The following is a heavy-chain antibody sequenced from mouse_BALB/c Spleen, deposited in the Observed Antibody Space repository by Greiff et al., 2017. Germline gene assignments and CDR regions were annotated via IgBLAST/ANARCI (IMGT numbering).Heavy chain of an antibody. Sequence: VQLQQSGAELVRSGASVKLSCTASGFNIKDYYMHWVKQRPEQGLEWIGWIDPENGDTEYAPKFQGKATMTADTSSNTAYLQLSSLTSEDTAVYYCNGRDDVLYAMDYWGQGTSVTVSS. D-gene: IGHD2-12*01. CDR2: IDPENGDT. CDR1: GFNIKDYY. CDR3: NGRDDVLYAMDY. J-gene: IGHJ4*01. V-gene: IGHV14-4*02.